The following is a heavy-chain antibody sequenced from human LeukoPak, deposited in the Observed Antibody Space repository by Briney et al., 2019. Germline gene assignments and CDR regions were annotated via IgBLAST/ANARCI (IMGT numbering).Heavy chain of an antibody. CDR3: ARESVADYYFDY. J-gene: IGHJ4*02. V-gene: IGHV4-39*07. CDR2: IYYSGST. Sequence: GSLRLSCAASGFTFSSYSMNWVREAPGKGLEWIGSIYYSGSTYYNPSLKSRVTISVDTSKNQFSLKLSSVTAADTAVYYCARESVADYYFDYWGQGTLVTASS. CDR1: GFTFSSYS.